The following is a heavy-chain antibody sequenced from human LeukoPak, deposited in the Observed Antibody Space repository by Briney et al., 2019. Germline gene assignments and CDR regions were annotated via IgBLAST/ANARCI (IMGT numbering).Heavy chain of an antibody. V-gene: IGHV4-34*01. CDR1: GGSFSGYY. CDR2: INHSGST. D-gene: IGHD6-13*01. J-gene: IGHJ4*02. Sequence: SETLSLTWAVYGGSFSGYYWSWISQPPGKGMEWNGEINHSGSTNYNPSLKSRVTISVDTSKNQFSLKLSSVTAADTAVYYCAREPGDVAAADPRIDYWGQGTLVTVSS. CDR3: AREPGDVAAADPRIDY.